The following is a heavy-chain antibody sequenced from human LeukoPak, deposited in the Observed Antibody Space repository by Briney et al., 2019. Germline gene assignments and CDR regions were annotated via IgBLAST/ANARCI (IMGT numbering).Heavy chain of an antibody. CDR1: GGSISSSSYY. CDR3: ARHPSYLASCRGGRCYYFDY. Sequence: PSETLPLTCTVSGGSISSSSYYWGWIRQPPGKGLEWIGSIFYSGSTYHNPSLKSRVTISVDTSKNQFSLKLASVTAADTAVFYCARHPSYLASCRGGRCYYFDYWGQGTLVTVSS. CDR2: IFYSGST. D-gene: IGHD2-15*01. V-gene: IGHV4-39*01. J-gene: IGHJ4*02.